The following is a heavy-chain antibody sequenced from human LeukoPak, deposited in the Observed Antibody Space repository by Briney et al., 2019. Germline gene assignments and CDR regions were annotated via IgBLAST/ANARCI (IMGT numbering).Heavy chain of an antibody. CDR3: ARRDFFYGSGGAAYDY. CDR1: GGSISSYY. J-gene: IGHJ4*02. Sequence: SETLSLTCTVSGGSISSYYWSWIRQPPGKGLEWIGFIYYSGSSNYNPSLESRVTMSLDTSKNQFSLNLSSVTAADTAVYYCARRDFFYGSGGAAYDYWGQGTLVTVSS. CDR2: IYYSGSS. V-gene: IGHV4-59*01. D-gene: IGHD3-10*01.